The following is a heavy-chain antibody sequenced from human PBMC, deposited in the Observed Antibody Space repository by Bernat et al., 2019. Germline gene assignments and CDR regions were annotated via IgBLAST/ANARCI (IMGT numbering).Heavy chain of an antibody. CDR3: ARGFEYNSSCTYYYYGMDV. J-gene: IGHJ6*02. V-gene: IGHV4-34*01. Sequence: QVQLQQWGAGLLKPSETLSLTCAVYGGSFSGYYWSWIRQPPGKGLEWIGEINHSGSTNYNPSLKSRVTISVDTSKNPFSLKLSSVTAADTAVYYCARGFEYNSSCTYYYYGMDVWGQGTTVTVSS. CDR2: INHSGST. D-gene: IGHD6-6*01. CDR1: GGSFSGYY.